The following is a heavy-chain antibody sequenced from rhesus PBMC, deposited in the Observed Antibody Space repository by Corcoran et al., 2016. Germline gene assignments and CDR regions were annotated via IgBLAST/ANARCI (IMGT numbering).Heavy chain of an antibody. CDR3: AREGRRYSNYFDY. Sequence: QLQLQESGPGLVKPSETLSVTCAVSGGSISSSYWSWIRQAPGKGLGWIGYINGSGSSTNYNPSLKSRVTLSVDTSKNQLSLKLSSVTTADTAVYYCAREGRRYSNYFDYWGQGVLVTVSS. D-gene: IGHD5-24*01. V-gene: IGHV4-169*02. J-gene: IGHJ4*01. CDR1: GGSISSSY. CDR2: INGSGSST.